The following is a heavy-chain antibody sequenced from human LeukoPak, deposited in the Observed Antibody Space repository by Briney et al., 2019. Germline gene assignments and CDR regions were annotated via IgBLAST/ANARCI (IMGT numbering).Heavy chain of an antibody. D-gene: IGHD3-3*01. V-gene: IGHV4-31*03. CDR2: VYYSGSS. J-gene: IGHJ4*02. CDR1: GSSVSSDEYY. CDR3: ARVKVLRFLEWFLDF. Sequence: SETLSLTCSVFGSSVSSDEYYWGWVRQHPGKGLEWIGYVYYSGSSYYIPSLESRITMSVEVSKNQFSLELRSVTAADTAVYYCARVKVLRFLEWFLDFWGQGALVTVSS.